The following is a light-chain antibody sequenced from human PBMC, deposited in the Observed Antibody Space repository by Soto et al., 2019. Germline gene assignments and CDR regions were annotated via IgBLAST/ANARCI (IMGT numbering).Light chain of an antibody. Sequence: DIQMTQSPSSLSASVGDRVTITCRASQAINNYVAWYQQKPGQSPQLLMYAASTLQPRVPSRFSGSGSGTDFTLTISSLQPEDVATSYCQKYDSVLLIFGGGTNVEVK. J-gene: IGKJ2*01. CDR3: QKYDSVLLI. CDR2: AAS. CDR1: QAINNY. V-gene: IGKV1-27*01.